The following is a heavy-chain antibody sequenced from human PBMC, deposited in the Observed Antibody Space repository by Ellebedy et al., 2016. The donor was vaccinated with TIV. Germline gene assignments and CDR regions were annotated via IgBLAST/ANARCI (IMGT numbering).Heavy chain of an antibody. V-gene: IGHV4-59*08. Sequence: MPSETLSLTCSASGGSISGYFWSWIRQPPGKGLEWIAWIPYSGSTSYDPSLRNRVIVSVDTSKNQFALKVRSGTAADTAIYYCARYDVRIPKYFDLWGPGTLVTVSS. CDR3: ARYDVRIPKYFDL. CDR2: IPYSGST. CDR1: GGSISGYF. D-gene: IGHD1-1*01. J-gene: IGHJ2*01.